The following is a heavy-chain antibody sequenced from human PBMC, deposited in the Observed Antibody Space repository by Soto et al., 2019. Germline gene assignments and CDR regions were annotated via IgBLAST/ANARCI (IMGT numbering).Heavy chain of an antibody. CDR1: GFTFSSYG. CDR2: IWYDGSNK. J-gene: IGHJ6*02. Sequence: LRLSCAASGFTFSSYGMHWVRQAPGKGLEWVAVIWYDGSNKYYADSVKGRFTISRDNSKNTLYLQMNSLRAEDTAVYYCARDGWGCSSTSCYPYYYYGMDVWGQGTTVTVSS. CDR3: ARDGWGCSSTSCYPYYYYGMDV. V-gene: IGHV3-33*01. D-gene: IGHD2-2*01.